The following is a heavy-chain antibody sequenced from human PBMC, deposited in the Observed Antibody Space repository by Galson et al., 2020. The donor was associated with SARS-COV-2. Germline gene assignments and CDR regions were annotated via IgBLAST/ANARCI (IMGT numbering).Heavy chain of an antibody. V-gene: IGHV1-18*01. CDR2: ISVYNGDT. D-gene: IGHD2-2*01. CDR3: ARDVLAYCSSTSCRPAFDY. CDR1: GYTFTNYG. Sequence: ASVKVSCKASGYTFTNYGFSWVRQAPAQGLEWLGWISVYNGDTNYAQKPQGRVSMTADASTNTAYMELRSLRSDDTAVYYCARDVLAYCSSTSCRPAFDYWGQGTLVTVSS. J-gene: IGHJ4*02.